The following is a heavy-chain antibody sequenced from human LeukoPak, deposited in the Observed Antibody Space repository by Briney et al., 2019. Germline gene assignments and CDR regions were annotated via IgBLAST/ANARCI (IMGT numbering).Heavy chain of an antibody. D-gene: IGHD3-22*01. CDR2: IYYRGSI. J-gene: IGHJ6*02. Sequence: ASETLSLTCTGSGGSISNYYWSWIRQPPGRGLEWIGYIYYRGSINYNPSLRSRVTLSVDTSKNQFSLKLSSVTAADTAVYYCARTFQDDGSGYYYYYGMDVWGHGTTVTVSS. CDR1: GGSISNYY. CDR3: ARTFQDDGSGYYYYYGMDV. V-gene: IGHV4-59*01.